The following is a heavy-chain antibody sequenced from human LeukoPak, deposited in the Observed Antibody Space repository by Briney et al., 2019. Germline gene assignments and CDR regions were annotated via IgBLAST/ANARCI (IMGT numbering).Heavy chain of an antibody. V-gene: IGHV3-33*01. D-gene: IGHD3-16*01. CDR2: IWYDGSNK. CDR1: GFTFSTYG. CDR3: ARGGSKSPPGTSYYFDY. J-gene: IGHJ4*02. Sequence: GRSLRLSCAASGFTFSTYGMHWVRQAPGEGLEWVAVIWYDGSNKYYADSVKGRFTISRDNSKNMLHLEVDSLRAEDTALYYCARGGSKSPPGTSYYFDYWGQGTLVTVSS.